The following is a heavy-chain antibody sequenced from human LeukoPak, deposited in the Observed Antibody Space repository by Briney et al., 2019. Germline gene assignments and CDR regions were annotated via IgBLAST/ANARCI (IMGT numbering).Heavy chain of an antibody. CDR2: IDGGNGDT. CDR3: ARFVATRGGYYFDY. V-gene: IGHV1-3*01. Sequence: ASVKVSCKTSGYTFGKYAIHWVRQAPGQRFEWMGWIDGGNGDTRFSQKFQDRVSFTRDTFATTVYMEVTSLRSEDTAVYYCARFVATRGGYYFDYWGQGTLVTVSS. D-gene: IGHD5-12*01. J-gene: IGHJ4*02. CDR1: GYTFGKYA.